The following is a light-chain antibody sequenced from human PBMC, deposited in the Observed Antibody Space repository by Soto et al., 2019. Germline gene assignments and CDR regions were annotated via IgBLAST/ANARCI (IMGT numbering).Light chain of an antibody. J-gene: IGKJ2*01. Sequence: DIQMTQSPSSLSASVGDRVTITCQASQDISNYLNWYQQKPGKAPKLLIYDASNLETGVPSRFSGSGYGTDFTFTISSLQPEDIATYYCQQYDNLPYTFGPGTKLEIK. V-gene: IGKV1-33*01. CDR3: QQYDNLPYT. CDR2: DAS. CDR1: QDISNY.